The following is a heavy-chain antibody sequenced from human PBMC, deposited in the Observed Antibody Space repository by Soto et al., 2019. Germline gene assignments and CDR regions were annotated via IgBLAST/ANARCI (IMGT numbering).Heavy chain of an antibody. CDR2: IYYSGST. CDR1: GGSISSADYY. CDR3: ARVRGSGSYWGYYFDY. V-gene: IGHV4-30-4*01. Sequence: QVQLQESGPGLVKPSQTLSLTCTVSGGSISSADYYWSWIRQPPGKGLEWIGSIYYSGSTYYNPSLKSRLTISVDTSKNQFSLKLSSVTAADTAVYSCARVRGSGSYWGYYFDYWGQGTLVTVSS. J-gene: IGHJ4*02. D-gene: IGHD3-10*01.